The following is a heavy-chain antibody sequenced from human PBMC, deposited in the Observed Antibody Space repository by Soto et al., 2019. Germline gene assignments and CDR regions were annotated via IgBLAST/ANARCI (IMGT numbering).Heavy chain of an antibody. CDR2: VSHRGST. Sequence: QVQLQQWGAGLLKPSETLSLTCAVNGGSFTGYYGCWIRQSPGKGLEWIGEVSHRGSTNYNPSLKRRVTISIDTSKNQFSLKLNSVTAADTGMYYCARNGGSTWYYFDSWGQGTVVTVSS. V-gene: IGHV4-34*01. CDR3: ARNGGSTWYYFDS. D-gene: IGHD6-13*01. CDR1: GGSFTGYY. J-gene: IGHJ4*02.